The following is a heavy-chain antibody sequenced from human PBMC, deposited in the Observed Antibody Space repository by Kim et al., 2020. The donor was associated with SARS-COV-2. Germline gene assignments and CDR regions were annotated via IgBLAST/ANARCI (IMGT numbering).Heavy chain of an antibody. V-gene: IGHV3-21*05. CDR1: GFTFSSYS. Sequence: GGSLRLSCAASGFTFSSYSMNWVRQAPGKGLEWVSRIISSGSNNDYAYVVTGLFSISSNTEKKSLSLHMNSISADTAALSCCAGNLTLTSCHNFWDAWG. CDR2: IISSGSNN. J-gene: IGHJ6*02. D-gene: IGHD1-20*01. CDR3: AGNLTLTSCHNFWDA.